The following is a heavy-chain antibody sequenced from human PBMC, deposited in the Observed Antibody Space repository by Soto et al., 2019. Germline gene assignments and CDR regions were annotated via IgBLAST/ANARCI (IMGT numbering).Heavy chain of an antibody. J-gene: IGHJ3*02. Sequence: ASVKVSCKASGYTFTSYAMHWVRQAPGQRLEWMGWINAGNGNTKYSQKFQGRVTITRDTSASTAYMELSSLRFEDTAVYFCATAIADDAFDIWGQGTMVTVSS. CDR2: INAGNGNT. CDR3: ATAIADDAFDI. CDR1: GYTFTSYA. D-gene: IGHD2-2*01. V-gene: IGHV1-3*01.